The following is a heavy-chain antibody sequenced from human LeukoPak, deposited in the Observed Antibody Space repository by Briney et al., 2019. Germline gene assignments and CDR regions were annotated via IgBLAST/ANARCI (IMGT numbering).Heavy chain of an antibody. J-gene: IGHJ4*02. Sequence: GGSLRLSCAASGFAFNIYWMNWVRQAPGKGLEWVANMNQDGSGRYYVDSVKGRFTISRDNAKNSVYLQMSSLRVEDTAVYYCARGGLDGWIHLWPSSHFDYWGQGTLVTVSS. V-gene: IGHV3-7*01. CDR1: GFAFNIYW. CDR2: MNQDGSGR. D-gene: IGHD5-18*01. CDR3: ARGGLDGWIHLWPSSHFDY.